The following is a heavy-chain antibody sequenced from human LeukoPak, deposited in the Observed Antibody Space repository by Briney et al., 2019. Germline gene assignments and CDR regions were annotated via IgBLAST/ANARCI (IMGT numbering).Heavy chain of an antibody. V-gene: IGHV1-2*02. CDR1: GYTFTAYF. CDR2: INPNSGGT. J-gene: IGHJ4*02. CDR3: ARNYLSGRNQIDY. D-gene: IGHD3-10*01. Sequence: ASVKVSCKAPGYTFTAYFMHWVRQAPGQGLEWMGWINPNSGGTNYAQKFQGRVTVTRDTSLSTAYMELSRLGSDDTAVYYCARNYLSGRNQIDYWGQGTLVTVSS.